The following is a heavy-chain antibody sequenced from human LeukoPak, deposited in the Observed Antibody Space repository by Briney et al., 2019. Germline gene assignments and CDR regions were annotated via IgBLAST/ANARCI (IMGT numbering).Heavy chain of an antibody. V-gene: IGHV7-4-1*02. CDR1: GYTFTSYA. Sequence: ASVKVSCKASGYTFTSYAMNWVRQAPGQGLEWMGWINTNTGNPTYAQGFTGRFVFSLDTSVSTAYLQISSLKAEDTAVYYCARDGNWNYDYYYYYYMDVWGKGTTVTVSS. J-gene: IGHJ6*03. CDR3: ARDGNWNYDYYYYYYMDV. CDR2: INTNTGNP. D-gene: IGHD1-7*01.